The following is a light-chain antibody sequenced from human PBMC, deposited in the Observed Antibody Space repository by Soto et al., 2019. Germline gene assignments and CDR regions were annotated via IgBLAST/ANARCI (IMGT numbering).Light chain of an antibody. CDR1: QSVSSY. Sequence: EIVLTQSPATLSLSPGERATLSCRASQSVSSYLAWYQQKPGQAPRLLIYDASNRATGIPARFSGSGSGTPFTLTTSSLEPEDFAVYYRQQRSNGRPPTFGGGPKVEIK. J-gene: IGKJ4*01. V-gene: IGKV3-11*01. CDR2: DAS. CDR3: QQRSNGRPPT.